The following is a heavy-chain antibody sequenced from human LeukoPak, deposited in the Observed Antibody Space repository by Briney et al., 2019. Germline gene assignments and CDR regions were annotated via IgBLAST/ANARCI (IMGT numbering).Heavy chain of an antibody. J-gene: IGHJ4*02. CDR2: ISAYNGNT. V-gene: IGHV1-18*01. CDR1: GYTFTSYG. CDR3: ARVGGNYYDSSGYFAYFDY. Sequence: ASVKVSCKASGYTFTSYGISWVRQAPGQGLEWMGWISAYNGNTNYAQKLQGRVTMTTDTSTSTAYMELRSLRSDDTAAYYCARVGGNYYDSSGYFAYFDYWGQGTLVTVSS. D-gene: IGHD3-22*01.